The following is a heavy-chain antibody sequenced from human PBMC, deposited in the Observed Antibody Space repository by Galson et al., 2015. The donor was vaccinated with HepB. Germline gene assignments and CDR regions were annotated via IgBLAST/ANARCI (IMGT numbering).Heavy chain of an antibody. V-gene: IGHV3-23*01. CDR2: ISGSGGST. D-gene: IGHD5-12*01. Sequence: SLRLSCAASGFTFSSYAMSWVRQAPGKGLEWVSAISGSGGSTYYADSVKGRFTISRDNSKNTLYLQMNSLRAEDTAVYYCAKTAGYSGYDSYYYYGMDVWGQGTTVTVSS. J-gene: IGHJ6*02. CDR1: GFTFSSYA. CDR3: AKTAGYSGYDSYYYYGMDV.